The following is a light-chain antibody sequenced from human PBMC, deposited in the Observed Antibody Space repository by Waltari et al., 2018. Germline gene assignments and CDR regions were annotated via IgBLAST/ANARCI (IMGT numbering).Light chain of an antibody. CDR3: QQRSNWPIT. V-gene: IGKV3-11*01. J-gene: IGKJ5*01. CDR2: DAS. CDR1: QSVSSY. Sequence: VLTRSSATLSFTPGERSTLSCRASQSVSSYLAWYQQKPGQAPRLLIYDASNRATGIPARFSGSGSGTDFTLTISSLEPEDFAVYYCQQRSNWPITFGQGTRLEIK.